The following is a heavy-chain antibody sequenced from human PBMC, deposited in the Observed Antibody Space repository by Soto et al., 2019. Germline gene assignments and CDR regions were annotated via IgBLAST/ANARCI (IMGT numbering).Heavy chain of an antibody. J-gene: IGHJ4*02. CDR3: ASGGSMVRGGITLAY. D-gene: IGHD3-10*01. Sequence: QVALVQSGAEVKKPGASVKVSCKASGYAFINYGFAWVRQSPGQGLEWMGWISAVNGNTRSEQNLQGRFTMAEDATTSTAYMELRSLTSDDAAVYYCASGGSMVRGGITLAYLGQGALFPVSS. CDR1: GYAFINYG. V-gene: IGHV1-18*01. CDR2: ISAVNGNT.